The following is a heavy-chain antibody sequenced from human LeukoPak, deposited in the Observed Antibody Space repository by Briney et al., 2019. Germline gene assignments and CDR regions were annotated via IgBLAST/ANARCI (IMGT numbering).Heavy chain of an antibody. Sequence: PSETLSLTCAVYGGPFRAYYWSGIGQLPGKGLEWIGEINHSGSTNYNPSLKSRVTISIDTSMKQFSLKLSSVTAADTAVYYCARGGVEGIAESEYWGQGTLVTVSS. CDR2: INHSGST. CDR1: GGPFRAYY. J-gene: IGHJ4*02. V-gene: IGHV4-34*01. CDR3: ARGGVEGIAESEY. D-gene: IGHD6-13*01.